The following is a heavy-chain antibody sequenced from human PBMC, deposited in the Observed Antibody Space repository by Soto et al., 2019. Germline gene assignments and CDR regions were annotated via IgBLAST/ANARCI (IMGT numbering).Heavy chain of an antibody. CDR1: GFTFSSYW. D-gene: IGHD4-17*01. J-gene: IGHJ4*02. V-gene: IGHV3-7*03. CDR3: ARVDGLDYGDYALDY. Sequence: VQLVESGGGVVQPGRSLRLSCAASGFTFSSYWMSWVRQAPGKGLEWVANIKQDGSEKYYVDSVKGRFTISRDNAKNSLYLQMNSLRAEDTAVYYCARVDGLDYGDYALDYWGQGTLVTVSS. CDR2: IKQDGSEK.